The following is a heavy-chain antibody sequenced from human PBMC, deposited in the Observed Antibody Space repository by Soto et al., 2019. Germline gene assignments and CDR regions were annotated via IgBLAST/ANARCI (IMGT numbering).Heavy chain of an antibody. CDR1: GFTFSSYS. V-gene: IGHV3-21*01. D-gene: IGHD6-13*01. CDR2: ISTSSIYI. J-gene: IGHJ6*02. Sequence: EVQLVESGGGLVKPGGSLRLSCAAYGFTFSSYSMNWVRQAPGKGLEWVSSISTSSIYIYYADSVKGRFTISRDNAKNSLYLQMNSLRAEDTAVYYCATHEAADTFSDYYGMNVWGQGTTVTVSS. CDR3: ATHEAADTFSDYYGMNV.